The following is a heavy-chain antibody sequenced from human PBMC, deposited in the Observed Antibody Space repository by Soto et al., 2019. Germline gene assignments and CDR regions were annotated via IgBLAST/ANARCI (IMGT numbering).Heavy chain of an antibody. CDR2: ISGSGIST. CDR1: GFTFSSHG. CDR3: AKVRPSGSLYDAFDI. Sequence: HPGGSLRLSCATSGFTFSSHGMTWVRQAPGKGLEWVSAISGSGISTYYADSLRGRFTISRDNSKNTLDLQMNGLRAEDTAVYYCAKVRPSGSLYDAFDIWGQGTMVTVSS. D-gene: IGHD1-26*01. J-gene: IGHJ3*02. V-gene: IGHV3-23*01.